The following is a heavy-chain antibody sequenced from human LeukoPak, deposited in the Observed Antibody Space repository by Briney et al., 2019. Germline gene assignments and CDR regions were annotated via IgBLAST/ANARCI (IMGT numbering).Heavy chain of an antibody. D-gene: IGHD1-26*01. V-gene: IGHV3-9*01. J-gene: IGHJ4*02. CDR1: GFTFDDYA. Sequence: TGGSLRLSCAASGFTFDDYAMHWVRQAPGKGLEWVSGISWNSGSIGYADSVKGRFTISRDNAKNSLYLQMNSLRAEDTALYYCAKDLRAGANGFDYWGQGTLVTVSS. CDR3: AKDLRAGANGFDY. CDR2: ISWNSGSI.